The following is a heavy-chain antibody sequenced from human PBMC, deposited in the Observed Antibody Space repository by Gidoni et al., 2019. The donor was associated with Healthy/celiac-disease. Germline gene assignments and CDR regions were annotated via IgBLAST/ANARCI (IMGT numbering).Heavy chain of an antibody. V-gene: IGHV4-39*01. CDR2: IYYSGST. Sequence: QLQLQESGPGLVKPSETLSLTCTVSGGSISSSSYYWGWIRQPPGKGLEWIGSIYYSGSTYYNPSLKSRVTISVDTSKNQFFLKLSSVTAADTAVYYCARLVLRGGWFDPWGQGTLVTVSS. CDR3: ARLVLRGGWFDP. J-gene: IGHJ5*02. D-gene: IGHD6-6*01. CDR1: GGSISSSSYY.